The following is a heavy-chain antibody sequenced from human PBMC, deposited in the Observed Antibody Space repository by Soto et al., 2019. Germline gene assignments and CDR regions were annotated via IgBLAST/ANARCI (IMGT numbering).Heavy chain of an antibody. CDR1: GGSISSSSYY. CDR2: IYYSGST. V-gene: IGHV4-39*01. J-gene: IGHJ4*02. D-gene: IGHD5-12*01. Sequence: QLQLQESGPGLVKPSETLSLTCTVSGGSISSSSYYWGWIRQPPGKGLEWIGSIYYSGSTYYNPSLKSRVTISVDTSKNQFSLKLSSVTAADTAVYYCARRLPIDGNYFDYWGQGTLVTVSS. CDR3: ARRLPIDGNYFDY.